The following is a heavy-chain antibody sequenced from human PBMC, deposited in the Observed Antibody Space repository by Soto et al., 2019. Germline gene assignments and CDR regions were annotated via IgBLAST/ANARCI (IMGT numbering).Heavy chain of an antibody. J-gene: IGHJ5*02. CDR2: IYPGDSDT. CDR3: AILRYCSGGSCYSVENNWFDP. Sequence: GESLKISCKGSGYSFTSYWSGWVRQIPGKGLEWMGIIYPGDSDTRYSPSFQGQVTISADKSISTAYLQWSSLKASDTAMYYCAILRYCSGGSCYSVENNWFDPWGQGTLVTVSS. V-gene: IGHV5-51*01. D-gene: IGHD2-15*01. CDR1: GYSFTSYW.